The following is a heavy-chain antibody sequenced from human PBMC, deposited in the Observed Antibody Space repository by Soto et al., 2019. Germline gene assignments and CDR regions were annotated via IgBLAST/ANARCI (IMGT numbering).Heavy chain of an antibody. CDR1: GFTFSTYG. V-gene: IGHV3-30*18. Sequence: GGSLRLSCAASGFTFSTYGIHWVRQAPGKGLEWVAVISYDGSKKYYADSVKGRFTISRDNSKNTLYLQMNSLRAEDTAVYYCAKDHDIVGAVYYLDYWGQGT. CDR3: AKDHDIVGAVYYLDY. J-gene: IGHJ4*02. CDR2: ISYDGSKK. D-gene: IGHD3-16*02.